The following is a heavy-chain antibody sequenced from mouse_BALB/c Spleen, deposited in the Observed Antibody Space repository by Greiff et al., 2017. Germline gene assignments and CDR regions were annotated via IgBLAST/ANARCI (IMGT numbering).Heavy chain of an antibody. D-gene: IGHD2-4*01. V-gene: IGHV2-9*02. CDR2: IWAGGST. CDR3: ARAPPYDYDEGGYAMDY. CDR1: GFSLTSYG. Sequence: VKLVESGPGLVAPSQSLSITCTVSGFSLTSYGVHWVRQPPGKGLEWLGVIWAGGSTNYNSALMSRLSISKDNSKSQVFLKMNSLQTDDTAMYYCARAPPYDYDEGGYAMDYWGQGTSVTVSS. J-gene: IGHJ4*01.